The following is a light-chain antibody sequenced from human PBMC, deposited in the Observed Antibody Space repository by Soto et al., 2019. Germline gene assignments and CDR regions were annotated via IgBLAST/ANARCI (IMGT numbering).Light chain of an antibody. V-gene: IGKV3-15*01. CDR2: GAS. CDR3: QQYNNWLIT. CDR1: QSVSGN. J-gene: IGKJ5*01. Sequence: EIVMTQSPATLSVSPGERATLSCRASQSVSGNLAWYQQKPGQAPCLLIYGASTRATGLPARFSGSGSGTEFTPTISSLQSEDFAVYYCQQYNNWLITFGQGTRLEIK.